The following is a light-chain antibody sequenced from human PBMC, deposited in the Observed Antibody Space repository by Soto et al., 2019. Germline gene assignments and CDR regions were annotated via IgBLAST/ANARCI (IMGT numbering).Light chain of an antibody. V-gene: IGKV3-20*01. CDR2: GAS. Sequence: EIVMTQSPATLSVSPVERATLSCSASQSVSSNLAWYQQKPGQAPRLLIYGASSRATGIPDRFSGSGSGTDFTLTISRLEPEDFAVYYCQQYGSSPRTFGQGTKVDIK. CDR1: QSVSSN. J-gene: IGKJ1*01. CDR3: QQYGSSPRT.